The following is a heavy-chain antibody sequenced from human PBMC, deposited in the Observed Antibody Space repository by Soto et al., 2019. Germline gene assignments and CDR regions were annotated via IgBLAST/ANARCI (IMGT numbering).Heavy chain of an antibody. D-gene: IGHD6-13*01. J-gene: IGHJ5*02. CDR2: IYYSGST. CDR3: ARDRGYSSSWYVWFDP. V-gene: IGHV4-31*03. CDR1: GGSISSGGYY. Sequence: PSETLSLTCTVSGGSISSGGYYWSWIRQHPGKGLEWIGYIYYSGSTYYNPSLKSRVTISVDTSKNQFSLKLSSVTAADTAVYYCARDRGYSSSWYVWFDPWGQGTLVTVSS.